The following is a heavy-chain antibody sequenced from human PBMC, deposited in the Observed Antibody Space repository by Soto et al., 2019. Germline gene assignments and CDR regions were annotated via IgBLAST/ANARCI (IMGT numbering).Heavy chain of an antibody. V-gene: IGHV1-8*01. J-gene: IGHJ4*02. Sequence: ASVKVSCKASGYTFTSYDINWVRQATGQGLEWMGWMNPNSGNTGYAQKFQGRVTMTRNTSISTAYMELSSLRSEDTAVYYCARAFDSLLLFLELRRVHKSVDSWCKGTLVTVSS. CDR3: ARAFDSLLLFLELRRVHKSVDS. CDR1: GYTFTSYD. D-gene: IGHD3-3*01. CDR2: MNPNSGNT.